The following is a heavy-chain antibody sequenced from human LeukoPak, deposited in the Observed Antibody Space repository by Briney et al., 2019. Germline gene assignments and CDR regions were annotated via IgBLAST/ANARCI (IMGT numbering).Heavy chain of an antibody. D-gene: IGHD4-23*01. CDR3: TRYGGNSFSY. J-gene: IGHJ4*02. Sequence: PGGSLRLSCTASGFTFGDSAMSWVRQAPGKGLEWVGFIRSKAYGGTTEYAASVKGRFTISRDDSKSIAYLQMNSLKTEDTAVYYCTRYGGNSFSYWGRGTLVTVSS. V-gene: IGHV3-49*04. CDR1: GFTFGDSA. CDR2: IRSKAYGGTT.